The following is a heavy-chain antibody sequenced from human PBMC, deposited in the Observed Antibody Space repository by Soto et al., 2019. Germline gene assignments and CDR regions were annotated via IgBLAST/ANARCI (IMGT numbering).Heavy chain of an antibody. CDR3: ARDAYYYGSGSYYPTFHHFDY. CDR1: GYTFTSYA. V-gene: IGHV1-3*01. J-gene: IGHJ4*02. Sequence: ASVKVSCKASGYTFTSYAMHWVRQAPGRRLEWMGWINAGNGNTKYSQKFQGRVTITRDTSASTAYMELSSLRSEDTAVYYCARDAYYYGSGSYYPTFHHFDYWGQGTLVTGSS. D-gene: IGHD3-10*01. CDR2: INAGNGNT.